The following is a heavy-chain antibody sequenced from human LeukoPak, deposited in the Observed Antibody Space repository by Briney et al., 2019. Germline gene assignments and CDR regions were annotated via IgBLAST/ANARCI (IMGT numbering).Heavy chain of an antibody. CDR3: TTSTFYHTSASYYFEY. CDR2: FDPEDGKR. D-gene: IGHD2/OR15-2a*01. CDR1: GHTLNEES. V-gene: IGHV1-24*01. J-gene: IGHJ4*02. Sequence: GASVKISCKVSGHTLNEESIHWVRQAPGKGLEWVGSFDPEDGKRIYAQKFQGRVTMTEDTSTNTAYMELTSLRSEDTAVFYCTTSTFYHTSASYYFEYWGQGTLVTVSS.